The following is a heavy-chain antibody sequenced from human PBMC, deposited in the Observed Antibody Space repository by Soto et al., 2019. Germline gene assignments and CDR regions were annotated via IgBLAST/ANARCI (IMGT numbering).Heavy chain of an antibody. CDR3: ARARRKYCSGGSCYSGNWFDP. J-gene: IGHJ5*02. D-gene: IGHD2-15*01. CDR2: INAGNGNT. CDR1: GYTLTSYA. V-gene: IGHV1-3*01. Sequence: ASVKVSCKASGYTLTSYAMHWVRQAPGQRLEWMGWINAGNGNTKYSQKFQGRVTITRDTSASTAYMELSSLRSEDTAVYYCARARRKYCSGGSCYSGNWFDPWGQGTLVTVSS.